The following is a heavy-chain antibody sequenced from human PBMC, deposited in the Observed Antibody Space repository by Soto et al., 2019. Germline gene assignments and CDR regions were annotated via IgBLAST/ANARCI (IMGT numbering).Heavy chain of an antibody. Sequence: GESLKISCKCSGYSFTSYWIGLVRQMPGKGLEWMGIIYPGDSDTRYSPSFQGQVTISADKSISTAYLQWSSLKASDTAMYYCARRVDILTGYYAFDYWGQGTLVTVSS. CDR3: ARRVDILTGYYAFDY. CDR2: IYPGDSDT. V-gene: IGHV5-51*01. CDR1: GYSFTSYW. D-gene: IGHD3-9*01. J-gene: IGHJ4*02.